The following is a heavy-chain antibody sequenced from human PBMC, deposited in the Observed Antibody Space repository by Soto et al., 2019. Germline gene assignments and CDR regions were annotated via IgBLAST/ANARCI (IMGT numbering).Heavy chain of an antibody. CDR3: ASHCSGGSCYSGLWFDP. V-gene: IGHV4-59*01. D-gene: IGHD2-15*01. CDR1: GGSISSYY. Sequence: PSETLSLTCTVSGGSISSYYGSWIRQPPGKGLEWIGYIYYSGSTNYNPSLKSRVTISVDTSKNQFSLKLSSVTAADTAVYYCASHCSGGSCYSGLWFDPWGQGTLVTVSS. CDR2: IYYSGST. J-gene: IGHJ5*02.